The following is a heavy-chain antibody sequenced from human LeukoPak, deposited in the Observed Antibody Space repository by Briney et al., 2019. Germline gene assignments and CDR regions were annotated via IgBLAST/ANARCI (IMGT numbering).Heavy chain of an antibody. CDR1: GGSFSGYY. CDR2: INHSGST. J-gene: IGHJ4*02. CDR3: ARGSDYDYVWGSYRPKKTIDY. Sequence: PSETLSLTCAVYGGSFSGYYWSWIRQPPGKGLEWIGEINHSGSTNYNPSLKSRVTISVDTSKNQFSLKLSSVTAADMAVYYCARGSDYDYVWGSYRPKKTIDYWGQGTLVTVSS. D-gene: IGHD3-16*02. V-gene: IGHV4-34*01.